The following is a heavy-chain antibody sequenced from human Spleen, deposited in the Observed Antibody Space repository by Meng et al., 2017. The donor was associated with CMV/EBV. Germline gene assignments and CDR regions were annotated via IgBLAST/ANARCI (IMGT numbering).Heavy chain of an antibody. CDR1: GFTFSSYS. Sequence: GGSLRLSCEVSGFTFSSYSMSWVRQAPGKGLEWVSTISGSGGSTYYADSVKGRFTISRDNSKNTLCLQMNSLRAEDTAVYYCAKSLMDCSTSSCYSYYYNGMDVWGQGTTVTVSS. CDR2: ISGSGGST. J-gene: IGHJ6*02. D-gene: IGHD2-2*02. CDR3: AKSLMDCSTSSCYSYYYNGMDV. V-gene: IGHV3-23*01.